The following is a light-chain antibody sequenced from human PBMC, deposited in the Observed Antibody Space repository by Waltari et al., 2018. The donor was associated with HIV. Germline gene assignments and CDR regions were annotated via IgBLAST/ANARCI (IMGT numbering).Light chain of an antibody. J-gene: IGKJ1*01. CDR3: QQYFDTPP. CDR1: QRVLYDSKIENY. CDR2: WAS. Sequence: IVMPQSPDSLAVSLGERAPINCRSLQRVLYDSKIENYLSWYQQKPGQPPTLLLYWASTRESGVPDRFRGSASGTDFTLTIRSLQAEDLAVYYCQQYFDTPPFGQATKVEI. V-gene: IGKV4-1*01.